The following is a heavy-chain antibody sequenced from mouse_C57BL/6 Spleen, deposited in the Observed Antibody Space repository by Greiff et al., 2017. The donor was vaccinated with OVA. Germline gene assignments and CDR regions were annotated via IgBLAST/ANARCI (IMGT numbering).Heavy chain of an antibody. D-gene: IGHD3-3*01. CDR2: IYPGSGST. J-gene: IGHJ4*01. Sequence: QVHVKQPGAELVKPGASVKMSCKASGYTFTSYWITWVKQRPGQGLEWIGDIYPGSGSTNYNEKFKSKATLTVDTSSSTAYMQLSSLTSEDSAVYYCARRDRDYYAMDYWGQGTSVTVSS. V-gene: IGHV1-55*01. CDR3: ARRDRDYYAMDY. CDR1: GYTFTSYW.